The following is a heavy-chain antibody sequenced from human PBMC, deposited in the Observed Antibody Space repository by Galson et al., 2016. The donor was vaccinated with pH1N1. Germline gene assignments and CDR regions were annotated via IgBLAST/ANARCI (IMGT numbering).Heavy chain of an antibody. J-gene: IGHJ3*01. CDR3: AKCFLSSNSWFDAFDV. Sequence: SLRLSSAASGFTFDDFAMHWVRQVPGKGLEWVSGISWNGGSIAYADSVKGRFTISRDNDKNSLYLQMNSLRPEDTALYYCAKCFLSSNSWFDAFDVWGQGTMVTVSS. CDR1: GFTFDDFA. CDR2: ISWNGGSI. D-gene: IGHD6-13*01. V-gene: IGHV3-9*01.